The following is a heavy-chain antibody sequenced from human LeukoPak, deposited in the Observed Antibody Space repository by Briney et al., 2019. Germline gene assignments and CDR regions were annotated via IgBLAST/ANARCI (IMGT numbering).Heavy chain of an antibody. CDR2: INPNSGGT. CDR1: GYTFTGYY. J-gene: IGHJ4*02. Sequence: ASVKVSCKASGYTFTGYYMHWVRQAPGQGLEWMGWINPNSGGTNYAQKFQGRVTMTRDTSISTAYMELSRLRSEDTAVYYCATSRLDGSGSRYDYWGQGTLVTVSS. V-gene: IGHV1-2*02. CDR3: ATSRLDGSGSRYDY. D-gene: IGHD3-10*01.